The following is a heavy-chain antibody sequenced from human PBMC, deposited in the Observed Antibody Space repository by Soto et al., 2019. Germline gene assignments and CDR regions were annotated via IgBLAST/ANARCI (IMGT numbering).Heavy chain of an antibody. V-gene: IGHV3-30*18. CDR1: GFTFSSYG. CDR2: ISYDGSNK. J-gene: IGHJ3*02. D-gene: IGHD2-15*01. Sequence: GGSLRLSCAASGFTFSSYGMHWVRQAPGKGLEWAAVISYDGSNKYYADSVKGRFTISRDNSKNTLYPQMNSLRAEDTAVYYCAKDLRRYCSGGSCYSSNAFDIWGQGTMVTVSS. CDR3: AKDLRRYCSGGSCYSSNAFDI.